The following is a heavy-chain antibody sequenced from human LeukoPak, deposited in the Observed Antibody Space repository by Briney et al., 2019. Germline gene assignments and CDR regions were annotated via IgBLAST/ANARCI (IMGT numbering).Heavy chain of an antibody. D-gene: IGHD3-3*01. Sequence: PGGSLRLSCAASGFTFSSYAMSWVRQAPGKGLEWVSAISGSGGSTYYADSVKGRFTISRENSKNTLYLQMNSLRAEDTAVYYCAKAPLLRFLEWLSPTYFDYWGQGTLVTVSS. CDR3: AKAPLLRFLEWLSPTYFDY. V-gene: IGHV3-23*01. J-gene: IGHJ4*02. CDR1: GFTFSSYA. CDR2: ISGSGGST.